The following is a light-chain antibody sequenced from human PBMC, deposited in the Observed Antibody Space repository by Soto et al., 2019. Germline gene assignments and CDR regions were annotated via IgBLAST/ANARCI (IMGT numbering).Light chain of an antibody. CDR2: DAS. J-gene: IGKJ2*01. Sequence: IVLTQSPATLPLSPGERATLSCRASQSVSSYLAWYQQKPGQAPRLLIYDASNRATGIPARFSGSGSGTDFTLTTSSLEPEDFEVYYCQQRSNSYTFGQGTKLESK. V-gene: IGKV3-11*01. CDR3: QQRSNSYT. CDR1: QSVSSY.